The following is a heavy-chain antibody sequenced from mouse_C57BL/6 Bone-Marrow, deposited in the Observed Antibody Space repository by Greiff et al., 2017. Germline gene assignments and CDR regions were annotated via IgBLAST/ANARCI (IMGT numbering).Heavy chain of an antibody. Sequence: QVQLQQPGAELVMPGASVKLSCKASGYTFTSYWMHWVKQRPGQGLEWIGEIDPSDSYTNYNQKFKGKSTLTVDKSSSTAYMQLSSLTSEDSAVYYCARRDYYGSSPYYFGYWGQGTTLTVSS. J-gene: IGHJ2*01. V-gene: IGHV1-69*01. CDR3: ARRDYYGSSPYYFGY. CDR2: IDPSDSYT. D-gene: IGHD1-1*01. CDR1: GYTFTSYW.